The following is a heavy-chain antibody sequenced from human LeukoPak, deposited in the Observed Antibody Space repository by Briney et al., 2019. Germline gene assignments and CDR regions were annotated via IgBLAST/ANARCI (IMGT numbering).Heavy chain of an antibody. J-gene: IGHJ4*02. D-gene: IGHD3-3*01. V-gene: IGHV4-59*01. CDR3: ATLWSGPY. CDR2: IYYSGST. CDR1: GGSISSYY. Sequence: PSETLSLTCTVSGGSISSYYWSWIRQPPGKGLEWIGYIYYSGSTNYNPSLKSRVTISVDTSKNQFSLKLSSVTAADTAVYYCATLWSGPYWGQGTLVTVSS.